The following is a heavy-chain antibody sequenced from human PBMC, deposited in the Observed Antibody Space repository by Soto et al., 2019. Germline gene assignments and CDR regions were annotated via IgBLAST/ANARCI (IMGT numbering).Heavy chain of an antibody. Sequence: ASVKVSCKASGGTFSSYAISWVRQAPGQGLEWMGGIIPIFGTANYAQKFQGRVTITADESTSKAYMEMSSLGSEDTALYYCGGENDFWSGYYRNFDDWGQGTLVTVSS. CDR1: GGTFSSYA. V-gene: IGHV1-69*13. CDR2: IIPIFGTA. J-gene: IGHJ4*02. D-gene: IGHD3-3*01. CDR3: GGENDFWSGYYRNFDD.